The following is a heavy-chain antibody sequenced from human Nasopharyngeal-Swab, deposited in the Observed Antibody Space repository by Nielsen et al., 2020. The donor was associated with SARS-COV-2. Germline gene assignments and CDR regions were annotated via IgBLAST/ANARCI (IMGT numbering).Heavy chain of an antibody. V-gene: IGHV3-53*04. CDR1: GFTVSSNY. CDR3: ARGATYYYDSSGYYYPHYYYYGMDV. J-gene: IGHJ6*02. CDR2: IYSGGST. Sequence: GESLKISCAASGFTVSSNYMSWVRQAPGKGLEWVSVIYSGGSTYYADSVKGRFTISRHNSKNTLYLQMNSLRAEDTAVYYCARGATYYYDSSGYYYPHYYYYGMDVWGQGTTVTVSS. D-gene: IGHD3-22*01.